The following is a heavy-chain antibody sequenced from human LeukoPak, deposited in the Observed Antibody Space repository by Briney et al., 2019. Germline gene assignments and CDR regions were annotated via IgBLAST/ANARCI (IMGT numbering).Heavy chain of an antibody. D-gene: IGHD2-2*01. V-gene: IGHV4-34*01. Sequence: SETLSLTCAVYGGSFSGYYRSWIRQPPGKGLEWIGEINHSGSTNYNPSLKSRVTISVDTSKNQFSLKLSSVTAADTAVYYCARHWDDIVVVPAAITNWFDPWGQGTLVTVSS. CDR3: ARHWDDIVVVPAAITNWFDP. J-gene: IGHJ5*02. CDR2: INHSGST. CDR1: GGSFSGYY.